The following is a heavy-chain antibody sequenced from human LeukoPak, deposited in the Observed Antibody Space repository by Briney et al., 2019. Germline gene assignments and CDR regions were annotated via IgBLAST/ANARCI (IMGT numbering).Heavy chain of an antibody. CDR1: GFTFSSYA. V-gene: IGHV3-30-3*01. J-gene: IGHJ3*02. Sequence: PGGSLRLSCAASGFTFSSYAMHWVRQAPGKGLEWVAVISYDGSNKYYADSVKGRFTISRDNSKNTLYLQMNSLRAEDTAVYYCARDSYSSPGIWGQGTMVTVSS. CDR3: ARDSYSSPGI. CDR2: ISYDGSNK. D-gene: IGHD6-13*01.